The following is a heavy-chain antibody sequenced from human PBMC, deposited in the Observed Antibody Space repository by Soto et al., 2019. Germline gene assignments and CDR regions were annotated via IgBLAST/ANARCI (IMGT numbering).Heavy chain of an antibody. Sequence: PSETLSLTCAVSGGSISSEYFHWTWIRQSPGKGLEWIGYIHYTGSIMYNPSFKSRLTMAVDTTKNQFSPQLTSVTAADTAVYFCAREDDGGDRDYYGLDVWGQGTTVTVSS. V-gene: IGHV4-30-4*08. J-gene: IGHJ6*02. CDR1: GGSISSEYFH. D-gene: IGHD2-21*02. CDR3: AREDDGGDRDYYGLDV. CDR2: IHYTGSI.